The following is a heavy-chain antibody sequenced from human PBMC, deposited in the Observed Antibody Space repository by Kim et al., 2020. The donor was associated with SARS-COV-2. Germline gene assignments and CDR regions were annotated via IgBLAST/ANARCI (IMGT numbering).Heavy chain of an antibody. J-gene: IGHJ4*02. CDR2: FDPEDGET. Sequence: ASVKVSCKVSGYTLTELSMHWVRQAPGKGLEWMGGFDPEDGETIYAQKFQGRVTMTEDTSTDTAYMELSSLRSEDTAVYYCATTYYYDSSGYPYFDYWGQGTLVTVSS. CDR1: GYTLTELS. D-gene: IGHD3-22*01. CDR3: ATTYYYDSSGYPYFDY. V-gene: IGHV1-24*01.